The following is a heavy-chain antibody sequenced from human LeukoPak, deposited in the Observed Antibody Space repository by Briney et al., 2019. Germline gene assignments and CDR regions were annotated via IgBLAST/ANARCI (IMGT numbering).Heavy chain of an antibody. D-gene: IGHD5-18*01. CDR2: ISSSSSYT. V-gene: IGHV3-11*06. CDR1: GFTFSDYY. Sequence: GGSLRLSCAASGFTFSDYYMSWIRQAPGKGLEWVSYISSSSSYTNYADSVKGRFTISRDNAKNSLYLQMNSLRAGDTAVYYCARVGYSYGYYFDYWGQGTLVTVSS. J-gene: IGHJ4*02. CDR3: ARVGYSYGYYFDY.